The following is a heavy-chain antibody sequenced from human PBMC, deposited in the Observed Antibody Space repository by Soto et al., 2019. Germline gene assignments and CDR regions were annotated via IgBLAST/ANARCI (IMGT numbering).Heavy chain of an antibody. J-gene: IGHJ6*02. CDR3: ARNISYDFWSRPLMDV. Sequence: SLRLSCAASGFTFSSYAMHWVRQAPGKGLEWVAVISYDGSNKYYADSVKGRFTISRDNSKNTLYLQMNSLRAEDTAVYYCARNISYDFWSRPLMDVWGQGTTVTVSS. CDR2: ISYDGSNK. V-gene: IGHV3-30-3*01. CDR1: GFTFSSYA. D-gene: IGHD3-3*01.